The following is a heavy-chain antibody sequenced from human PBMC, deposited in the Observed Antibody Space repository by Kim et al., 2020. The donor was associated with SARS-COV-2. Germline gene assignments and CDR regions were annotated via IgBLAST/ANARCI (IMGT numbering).Heavy chain of an antibody. CDR2: IGGSSDYI. V-gene: IGHV3-21*01. CDR3: AREDAARLGYSDY. Sequence: TFSSYTFTRVPPAPAKGLEWVSCIGGSSDYIQYGDSVKGRFTISRDNAKNSLYLQMNSLRAEDTAVYYCAREDAARLGYSDYWGPGTLAT. J-gene: IGHJ4*02. CDR1: TFSSYT. D-gene: IGHD6-13*01.